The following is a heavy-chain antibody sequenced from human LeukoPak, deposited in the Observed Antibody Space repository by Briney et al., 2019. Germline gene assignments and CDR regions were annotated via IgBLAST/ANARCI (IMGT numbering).Heavy chain of an antibody. J-gene: IGHJ4*02. CDR3: ARGWDIVVVPSAHFDSHLDY. Sequence: GRSLRLPCAASGFTFSSYAMHWVRQAPGKGLEWVAVISNDGKNKYYADSVKGRFTISRDNSKNTLYLQMNSLRAEDTAVYYCARGWDIVVVPSAHFDSHLDYWGQGSLVTVSS. V-gene: IGHV3-30*04. CDR2: ISNDGKNK. CDR1: GFTFSSYA. D-gene: IGHD2-2*01.